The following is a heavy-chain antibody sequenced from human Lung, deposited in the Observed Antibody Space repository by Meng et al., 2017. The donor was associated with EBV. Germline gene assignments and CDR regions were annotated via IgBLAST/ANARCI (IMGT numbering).Heavy chain of an antibody. CDR1: GGSISGNNYY. J-gene: IGHJ4*02. CDR3: ARADVDTSMVNPKLSFDY. Sequence: LSAAGPGVWKLSEALSLTCTVSGGSISGNNYYWGWIRQPPGKGLEWIGSIHYTGSTYYYPSLKSRVTISGDTSKRQFSLKLSSVTAADTAVYYCARADVDTSMVNPKLSFDYWGQGTLVTVSS. CDR2: IHYTGST. V-gene: IGHV4-39*07. D-gene: IGHD5-18*01.